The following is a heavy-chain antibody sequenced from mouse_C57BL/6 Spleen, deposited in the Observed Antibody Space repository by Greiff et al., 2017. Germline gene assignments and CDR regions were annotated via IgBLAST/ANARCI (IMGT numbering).Heavy chain of an antibody. V-gene: IGHV5-17*01. D-gene: IGHD2-3*01. CDR1: GFTFCDYG. Sequence: EVQRVESGGGLVKPGGSLKLSCAASGFTFCDYGMHWVRQAPEKGLVGVAYSSSGSSTIYYADTVKGRFTISRDNAKNTLFLQMTSLRSEDTAMYYCARPNGYYVSPFADWGQGTLVTVSA. J-gene: IGHJ3*01. CDR2: SSSGSSTI. CDR3: ARPNGYYVSPFAD.